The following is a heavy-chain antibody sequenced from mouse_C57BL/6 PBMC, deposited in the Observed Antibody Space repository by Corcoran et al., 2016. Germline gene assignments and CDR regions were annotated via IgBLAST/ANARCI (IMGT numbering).Heavy chain of an antibody. D-gene: IGHD2-4*01. CDR1: GYTFTTYG. J-gene: IGHJ2*01. V-gene: IGHV9-3*01. Sequence: QIQLVQSGPELKKPGETVKISCKASGYTFTTYGMSWVKQAPGKGLKWMGWINTYSGVPTYADDFKGRFAFSLETSASTAYLQINNLKNEDTATYFCARSNYDYDPFDYWGQGTTLTVSS. CDR3: ARSNYDYDPFDY. CDR2: INTYSGVP.